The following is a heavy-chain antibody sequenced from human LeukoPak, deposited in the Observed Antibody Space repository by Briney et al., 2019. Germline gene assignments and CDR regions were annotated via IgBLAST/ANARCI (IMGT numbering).Heavy chain of an antibody. J-gene: IGHJ4*02. V-gene: IGHV3-23*01. CDR1: GLSFSNYA. CDR2: ISASGTDT. Sequence: GGSLRLSCTASGLSFSNYAMTWVRQAPGKGLEWASVISASGTDTYYADSVKGRFTISRDNSQNTLYLHMNSLRAEDTAVYYCARDRGGRGFTYGQPLDYWGQGTLVTVSS. D-gene: IGHD5-18*01. CDR3: ARDRGGRGFTYGQPLDY.